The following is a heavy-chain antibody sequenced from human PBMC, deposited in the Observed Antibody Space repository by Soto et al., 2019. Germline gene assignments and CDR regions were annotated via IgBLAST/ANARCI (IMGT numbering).Heavy chain of an antibody. CDR3: ARGTAPRITVLRGPPPMRGFDI. CDR1: GYTFTSYA. D-gene: IGHD3-10*01. CDR2: INAGNGNT. J-gene: IGHJ3*02. V-gene: IGHV1-3*01. Sequence: ASVKVSCKASGYTFTSYAMHWVRQAPGQRLEWMGRINAGNGNTKYSQKFHGRVTITRDTSASTAYMELNSLRAEDTAVYYCARGTAPRITVLRGPPPMRGFDIWGQGTMVTVSS.